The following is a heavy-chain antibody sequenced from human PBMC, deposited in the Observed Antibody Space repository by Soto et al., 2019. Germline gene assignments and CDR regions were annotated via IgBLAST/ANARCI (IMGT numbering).Heavy chain of an antibody. CDR3: ARLGRDGYTTPFDY. Sequence: GESLKISCKGSGYKFTNYWIGWVRQMPGKGLEWMGIIYPGDSETRYSPSFQGRFTISRDDSKSIAYLQMNSLETEDTAVYYCARLGRDGYTTPFDYWGQGTLVTGSS. CDR1: GYKFTNYW. D-gene: IGHD5-12*01. V-gene: IGHV5-51*01. J-gene: IGHJ4*02. CDR2: IYPGDSET.